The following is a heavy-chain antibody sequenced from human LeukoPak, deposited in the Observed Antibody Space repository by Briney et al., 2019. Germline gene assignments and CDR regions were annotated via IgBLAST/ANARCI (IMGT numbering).Heavy chain of an antibody. V-gene: IGHV3-66*02. CDR3: AREKGYCSGGSCYSWAFDI. D-gene: IGHD2-15*01. CDR2: IYSGGST. Sequence: GGSLRLSCAASGFTVSSNYMSWVRQAPGKGLEWVSVIYSGGSTYYADSVKGRLTISRDNSKNTLYLQMNSLRAEDTAVYYCAREKGYCSGGSCYSWAFDIWGQGTMVTVSS. CDR1: GFTVSSNY. J-gene: IGHJ3*02.